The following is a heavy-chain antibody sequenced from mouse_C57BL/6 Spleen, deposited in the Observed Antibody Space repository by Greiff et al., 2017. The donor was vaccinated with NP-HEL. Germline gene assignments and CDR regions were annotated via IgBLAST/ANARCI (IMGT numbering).Heavy chain of an antibody. V-gene: IGHV1-53*01. CDR2: INPSNGGT. CDR3: ARGHTLYFDY. J-gene: IGHJ2*01. CDR1: GYTFPSCW. Sequence: QVHVKQPGTELVKPWASVKLSCKASGYTFPSCWMHWVKQRPGQGLEWIGNINPSNGGTNYNEKFKSKATLTVDKSSSTSYMQLSSMTSEASAVYYCARGHTLYFDYWGQGTTLTVSS.